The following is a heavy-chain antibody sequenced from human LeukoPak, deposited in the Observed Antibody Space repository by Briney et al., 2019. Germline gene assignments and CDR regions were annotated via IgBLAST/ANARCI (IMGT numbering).Heavy chain of an antibody. V-gene: IGHV4-38-2*02. CDR1: GYSISSGYY. CDR2: IYHSGST. CDR3: ASRARGAFDI. D-gene: IGHD1-26*01. Sequence: PSETLSLTCTVSGYSISSGYYWGWIRQPPGKGLEWIGSIYHSGSTYYNPSLKSRVIISVDTSKNQFSLKLSSVTAADTAVYYCASRARGAFDIWGQGTMVTVSS. J-gene: IGHJ3*02.